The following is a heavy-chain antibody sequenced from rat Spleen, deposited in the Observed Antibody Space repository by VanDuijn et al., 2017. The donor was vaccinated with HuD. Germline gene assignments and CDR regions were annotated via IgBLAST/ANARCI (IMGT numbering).Heavy chain of an antibody. Sequence: EVQLVESGEGLVQPGRSLKLSCAASGFTFSDFYMAWVRQAPTKGLEWVATISYDGSKTYYRDSVKGRFTISRDNARSILNLHMDSLRSEDTAIYYCTRPSYGYPFAYWGQGTLVTVSS. J-gene: IGHJ3*01. CDR3: TRPSYGYPFAY. CDR2: ISYDGSKT. D-gene: IGHD1-7*01. CDR1: GFTFSDFY. V-gene: IGHV5-7*01.